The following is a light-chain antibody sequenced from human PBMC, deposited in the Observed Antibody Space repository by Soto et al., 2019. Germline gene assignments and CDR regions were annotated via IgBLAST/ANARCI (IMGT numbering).Light chain of an antibody. J-gene: IGKJ1*01. CDR3: QQSYTTPWT. CDR1: ETIKVY. Sequence: DIQMTQSPSSLSASVGGRVTIRCRASETIKVYLNWYQHKPGKAPNLLIFGASNLRGGVPSRFTGSGSGTDCTLTIDRLQPEDFATYYCQQSYTTPWTFGLGTKVEIK. V-gene: IGKV1-39*01. CDR2: GAS.